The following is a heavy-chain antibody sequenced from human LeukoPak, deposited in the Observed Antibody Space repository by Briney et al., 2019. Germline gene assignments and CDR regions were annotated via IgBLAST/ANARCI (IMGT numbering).Heavy chain of an antibody. CDR3: ARVSSIAVAGREAFDI. J-gene: IGHJ3*02. D-gene: IGHD6-19*01. CDR1: GYSFTDKY. CDR2: INPNSGGT. V-gene: IGHV1-2*02. Sequence: ASVKVSCKASGYSFTDKYMHWVRQAPGQGLEWMGWINPNSGGTNYAQKFQGRVTMTTDTSMSTAYMELSRLRSDDTAVYYCARVSSIAVAGREAFDIWGQGTMVTVSS.